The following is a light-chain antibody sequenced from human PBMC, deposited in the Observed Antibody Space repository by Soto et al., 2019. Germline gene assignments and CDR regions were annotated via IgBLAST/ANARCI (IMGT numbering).Light chain of an antibody. CDR2: AAS. J-gene: IGKJ3*01. Sequence: EIVLTQSPGTLSLSPGERATLSCRASQSINNRYLAWYQQKPGQAPRLLIYAASSRATGIPDRFSGSGSGTDFTLTISRLEPEDFAVYYCQQFGSSPGFTFGHGTKVEIK. CDR3: QQFGSSPGFT. V-gene: IGKV3-20*01. CDR1: QSINNRY.